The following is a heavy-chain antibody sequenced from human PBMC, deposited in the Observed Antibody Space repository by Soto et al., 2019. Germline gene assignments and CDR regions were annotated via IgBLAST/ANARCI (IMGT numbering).Heavy chain of an antibody. V-gene: IGHV1-46*01. CDR2: INPSGGST. D-gene: IGHD2-15*01. J-gene: IGHJ6*02. CDR3: AREKVVSNYYYYYGMDV. CDR1: GYPFTSYY. Sequence: XSVKVSCKASGYPFTSYYMHWVRQAPGQGLEWMGIINPSGGSTSYAQKFQGRVTMTRDTSTSTVYMELSSLRSEDTAVYYCAREKVVSNYYYYYGMDVWGQGTTVTVSS.